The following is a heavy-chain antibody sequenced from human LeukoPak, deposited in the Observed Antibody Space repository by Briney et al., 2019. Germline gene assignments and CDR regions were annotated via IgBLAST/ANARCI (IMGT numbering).Heavy chain of an antibody. D-gene: IGHD1-1*01. Sequence: PSETLSLTCTVSGGSTSSYCWSWIRHPPGKGLEWIGYIYYSGSTNYNPSLKSRVTISVDTSKNQYSLKLSSVTAADTAVYYCARATTGTTNWFDPWGQGTLVTVSS. CDR1: GGSTSSYC. CDR2: IYYSGST. J-gene: IGHJ5*02. CDR3: ARATTGTTNWFDP. V-gene: IGHV4-59*01.